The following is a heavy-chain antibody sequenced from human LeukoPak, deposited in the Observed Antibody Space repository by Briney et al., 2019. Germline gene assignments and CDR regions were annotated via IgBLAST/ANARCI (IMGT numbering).Heavy chain of an antibody. Sequence: ASVTVSCKASGYTFTSYYMHWVRQAPGQGLEWMGWINPNSGGTNYAQKFQGRVTMTRGTSISTAYMELRRLRSDGTAVYYCARAKVVAATVDRGIDYWGQGTLVTVSS. CDR1: GYTFTSYY. CDR2: INPNSGGT. D-gene: IGHD2-15*01. CDR3: ARAKVVAATVDRGIDY. J-gene: IGHJ4*02. V-gene: IGHV1-2*02.